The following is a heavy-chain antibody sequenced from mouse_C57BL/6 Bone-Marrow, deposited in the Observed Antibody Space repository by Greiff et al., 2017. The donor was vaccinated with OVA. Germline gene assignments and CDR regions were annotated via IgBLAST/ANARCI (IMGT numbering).Heavy chain of an antibody. CDR1: GFTFSSYG. CDR2: ISSGGSYT. D-gene: IGHD1-1*01. CDR3: ARQPGYYGPYWYFDV. Sequence: EVQLVESGGDLVKPGGSLKLSCAASGFTFSSYGMSWVRQTPDKRLEWVATISSGGSYTYYPDSVKGRFTISRDNAKNTLYLQMSSLKSEDTAMYYCARQPGYYGPYWYFDVWGTGTTVTVSS. V-gene: IGHV5-6*01. J-gene: IGHJ1*03.